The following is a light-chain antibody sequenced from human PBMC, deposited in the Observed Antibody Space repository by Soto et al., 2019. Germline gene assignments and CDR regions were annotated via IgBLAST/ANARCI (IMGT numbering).Light chain of an antibody. CDR1: SSDVGGYNY. CDR3: SSYTGNNTLL. CDR2: DVS. J-gene: IGLJ1*01. V-gene: IGLV2-14*03. Sequence: QSVLTQPASVSGSPGQSIAISCIGTSSDVGGYNYVSWYQQYQGKAPKLMIYDVSNRPSGVSNRFSGSKSGNTASLTISGLQAEDEADYYCSSYTGNNTLLFGIGTKVTVL.